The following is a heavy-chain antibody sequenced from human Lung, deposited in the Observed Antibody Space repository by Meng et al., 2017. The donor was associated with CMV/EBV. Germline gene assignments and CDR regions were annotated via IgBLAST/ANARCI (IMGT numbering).Heavy chain of an antibody. J-gene: IGHJ4*02. Sequence: QVLLVQSGAEVKKPGASVKVSCKASGYTFTNYNINWVRQATGQGLEWMGWMNPNTGNTGYGQKFQGRITMTRNTAISTAYMELSSLTTEDTAVYFCARGLRRTSSAIDFDYWGQGALVTVSS. CDR3: ARGLRRTSSAIDFDY. D-gene: IGHD2-2*01. CDR1: GYTFTNYN. CDR2: MNPNTGNT. V-gene: IGHV1-8*01.